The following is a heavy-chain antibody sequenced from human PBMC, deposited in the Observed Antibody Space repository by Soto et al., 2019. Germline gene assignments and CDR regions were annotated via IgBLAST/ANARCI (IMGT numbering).Heavy chain of an antibody. V-gene: IGHV3-30*07. CDR3: ERGDSNSWSDY. CDR1: GFTFRSYA. CDR2: ISYGGTNK. D-gene: IGHD6-13*01. J-gene: IGHJ4*02. Sequence: QVQLVESGGGVVQPGRSLRLSCAASGFTFRSYAMDWFRQAPGTGVEWVAVISYGGTNKYYADSVKGRFNISREDSKNSLSLKMNSLRAEDTAVYYCERGDSNSWSDYWGQGTLVTVSA.